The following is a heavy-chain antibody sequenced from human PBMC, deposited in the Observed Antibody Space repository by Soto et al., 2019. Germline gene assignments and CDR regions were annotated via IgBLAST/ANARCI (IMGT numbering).Heavy chain of an antibody. CDR3: AKGSARESSWYPSSSDAFDI. CDR1: GFTFSSYA. D-gene: IGHD6-13*01. J-gene: IGHJ3*02. V-gene: IGHV3-23*01. Sequence: GGSLRLSCAASGFTFSSYAMSWVRQAPGKGLEWVSAISGSGGSTYYADSVKGRFTISRDNSKNTLYLQMNSLRAEDTAVYYCAKGSARESSWYPSSSDAFDIWGQGTMVTVSS. CDR2: ISGSGGST.